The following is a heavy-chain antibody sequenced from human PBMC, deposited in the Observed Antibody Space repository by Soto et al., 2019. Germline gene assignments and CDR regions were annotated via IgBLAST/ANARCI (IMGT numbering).Heavy chain of an antibody. Sequence: SPTRALTCAISGDSVSGNSAAWNWIRQSPSRGLEWLGRTYYRSKWYNDYAVSVKSRITINPDTSKNQFSLRLNSVTPEDTAVYYCARDAQNCSSTSCYDYYYGMDVWGQGTTVTVSS. CDR3: ARDAQNCSSTSCYDYYYGMDV. V-gene: IGHV6-1*01. D-gene: IGHD2-2*01. CDR2: TYYRSKWYN. CDR1: GDSVSGNSAA. J-gene: IGHJ6*02.